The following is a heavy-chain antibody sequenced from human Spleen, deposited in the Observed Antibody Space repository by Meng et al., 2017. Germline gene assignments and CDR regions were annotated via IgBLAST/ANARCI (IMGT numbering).Heavy chain of an antibody. J-gene: IGHJ4*02. Sequence: QVQLQQWGAGLLHPSETLSLTCVVSGGSFSDYYWMWIRQPPGKGLEWIGEINHSGSTNYNPSLESRATISVDTSQNNLSLKLSSVTAADSAVYYCARGPTTMAHDFDYWGQGTLVTVSS. V-gene: IGHV4-34*01. CDR3: ARGPTTMAHDFDY. CDR1: GGSFSDYY. CDR2: INHSGST. D-gene: IGHD4-11*01.